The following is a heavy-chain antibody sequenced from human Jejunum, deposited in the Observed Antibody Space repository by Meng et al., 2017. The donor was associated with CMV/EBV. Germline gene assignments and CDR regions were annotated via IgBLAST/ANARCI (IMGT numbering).Heavy chain of an antibody. Sequence: GFTCDDHAMHWVRQAPGRGLEWVSGISWNSGTIGYADSVKGRFTISRDNAKNSLYLQMNSLIPEDTALYYCAKDPRSHYYYYGMDFWGQGTTVTVSS. V-gene: IGHV3-9*01. CDR1: GFTCDDHA. CDR3: AKDPRSHYYYYGMDF. J-gene: IGHJ6*02. CDR2: ISWNSGTI.